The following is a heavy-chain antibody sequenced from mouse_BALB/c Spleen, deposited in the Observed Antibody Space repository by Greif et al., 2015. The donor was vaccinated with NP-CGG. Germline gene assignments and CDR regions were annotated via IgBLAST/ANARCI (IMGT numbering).Heavy chain of an antibody. CDR3: ARGGTGFDY. CDR2: TSDGGSYT. CDR1: GFTFSDYY. V-gene: IGHV5-4*02. J-gene: IGHJ2*01. D-gene: IGHD3-3*01. Sequence: EVKLQESGGGLVKPGGSLKLSCAASGFTFSDYYMYWVRQTPEKRLEWVATTSDGGSYTYYPDSVKGRFTISRDNAKNNLYLQMSSLKSEDTAMYYCARGGTGFDYWGQGTTLTVSS.